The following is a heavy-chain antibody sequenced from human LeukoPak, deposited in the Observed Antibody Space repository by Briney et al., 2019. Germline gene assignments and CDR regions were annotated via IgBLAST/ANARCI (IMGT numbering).Heavy chain of an antibody. CDR3: ARVGSSYGPFDY. J-gene: IGHJ4*02. CDR1: GGSISSYY. D-gene: IGHD5-18*01. V-gene: IGHV4-59*01. CDR2: IFYTGST. Sequence: SETLSLTCTVSGGSISSYYGTWIRQPPWKGLELIGYIFYTGSTNYNPSLKRRVTISVDTSKNHFSLKLSSVTAADTAVYYCARVGSSYGPFDYWGQGLLVTVSS.